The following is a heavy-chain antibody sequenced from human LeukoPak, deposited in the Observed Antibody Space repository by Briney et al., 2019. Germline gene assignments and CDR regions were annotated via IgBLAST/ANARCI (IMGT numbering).Heavy chain of an antibody. CDR3: AKDFRIGYSAHFDY. J-gene: IGHJ4*02. D-gene: IGHD2-21*01. CDR2: ISGGGVTT. Sequence: GGSLRLSCVGSGFTSIAYALTWARQAPGKGLEWVSGISGGGVTTYYADSVKGRFTISRDNSKNTLYLQMDSLRGEDTAVYYCAKDFRIGYSAHFDYWGQGALVTVSS. V-gene: IGHV3-23*01. CDR1: GFTSIAYA.